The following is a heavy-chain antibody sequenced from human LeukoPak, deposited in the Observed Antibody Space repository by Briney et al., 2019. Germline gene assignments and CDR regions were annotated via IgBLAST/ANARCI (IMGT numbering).Heavy chain of an antibody. CDR3: ARGGRSLPFDY. Sequence: GGSLRLSCGASGLSFSSYTMNWVRQAPGKGLEWVSSVSSGSGYISYADSVKGRFTISRDNAKNSLYLQMNSLRAEDTAVYYCARGGRSLPFDYWGQGTLVTVSS. V-gene: IGHV3-21*06. D-gene: IGHD4-17*01. J-gene: IGHJ4*02. CDR1: GLSFSSYT. CDR2: VSSGSGYI.